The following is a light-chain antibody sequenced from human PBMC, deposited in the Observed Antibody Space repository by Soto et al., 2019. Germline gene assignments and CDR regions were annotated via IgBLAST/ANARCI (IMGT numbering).Light chain of an antibody. CDR1: SSDVGGYKY. Sequence: QSVLTQPPSASGSPGQSVTISCTGTSSDVGGYKYVSWYQQHPGKVPKLMIYEVSKRPSGVPDRFSGSKSGNTASLTVSWLQAEDEADYYCSSYAGSNTDYVFGTGTKVTVL. J-gene: IGLJ1*01. CDR3: SSYAGSNTDYV. V-gene: IGLV2-8*01. CDR2: EVS.